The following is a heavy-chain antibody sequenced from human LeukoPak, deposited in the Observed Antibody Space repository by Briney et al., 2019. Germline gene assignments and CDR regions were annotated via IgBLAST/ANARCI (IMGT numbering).Heavy chain of an antibody. Sequence: GGSLRLPCAASGFTFSDHYMSWIRQAPGKGLEWVSYISSSSSYTDYADSVKGRFTISRDNAKNSLYLQMNSLRAEDTAVYYCARVRVAARLHYFDYWGQGTLVTVSS. CDR1: GFTFSDHY. CDR3: ARVRVAARLHYFDY. J-gene: IGHJ4*02. V-gene: IGHV3-11*06. D-gene: IGHD6-6*01. CDR2: ISSSSSYT.